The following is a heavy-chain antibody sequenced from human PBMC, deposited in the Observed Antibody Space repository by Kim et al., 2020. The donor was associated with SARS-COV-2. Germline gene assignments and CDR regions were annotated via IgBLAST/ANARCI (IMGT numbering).Heavy chain of an antibody. CDR3: AREVMTTVTTRRNWYFDL. Sequence: GGSLRLSCAASGFTFSSYWMSWVRQAPGKGLEWVANIKQDGSEKYYVDSVKGRFTISRDNAKNSLYLQMNSLRAEDTAVYYCAREVMTTVTTRRNWYFDLCGRGTLVTVSS. D-gene: IGHD4-17*01. J-gene: IGHJ2*01. CDR1: GFTFSSYW. CDR2: IKQDGSEK. V-gene: IGHV3-7*01.